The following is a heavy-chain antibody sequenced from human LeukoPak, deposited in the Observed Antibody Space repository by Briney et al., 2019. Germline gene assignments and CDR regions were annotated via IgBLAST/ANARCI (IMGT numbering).Heavy chain of an antibody. CDR3: ARVGGRYSCGIVGDD. CDR1: GYTFTGYY. V-gene: IGHV1-2*02. Sequence: RASVKVSCKASGYTFTGYYMHWVRQAPGQGLEWMGWINPNSGGTNYAQKFQGRVTMTRATSISTAYMELSRLRSDDTAVYYCARVGGRYSCGIVGDDWGQGTLVTVSS. CDR2: INPNSGGT. D-gene: IGHD5-18*01. J-gene: IGHJ4*02.